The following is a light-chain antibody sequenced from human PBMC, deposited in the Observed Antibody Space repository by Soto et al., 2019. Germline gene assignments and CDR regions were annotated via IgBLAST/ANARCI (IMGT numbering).Light chain of an antibody. CDR1: HSISSAY. V-gene: IGKV3-20*01. J-gene: IGKJ2*03. CDR3: QQYGSSSVYS. CDR2: GAS. Sequence: VLTQSPGTVSLSPGNRVTLSCRASHSISSAYIAWYQQKPGQAPRLLIYGASSRASGVPDRFGGSGSATDFTLTISRLEPEDFGVYYCQQYGSSSVYSFGQGTKLEIK.